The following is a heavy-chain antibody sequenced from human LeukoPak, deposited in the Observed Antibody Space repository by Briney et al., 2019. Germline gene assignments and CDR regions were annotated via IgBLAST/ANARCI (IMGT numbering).Heavy chain of an antibody. CDR1: GYSFTVYY. CDR2: INANSGGT. V-gene: IGHV1-2*02. J-gene: IGHJ4*02. Sequence: SVKLSCKASGYSFTVYYMHWGRQAPGQGLGLVWWINANSGGTNYAQTFPGRVTMTGYTAISTASLELSRLRSDDTAVYYCACLYGDYVASDYWGQGTLVTVSS. D-gene: IGHD4-17*01. CDR3: ACLYGDYVASDY.